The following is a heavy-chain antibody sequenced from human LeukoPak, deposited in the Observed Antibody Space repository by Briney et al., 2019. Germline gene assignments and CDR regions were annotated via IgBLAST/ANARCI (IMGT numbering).Heavy chain of an antibody. CDR3: ARGGYDFWSGSWSKPYYYYMDV. CDR2: MNPNSGNT. Sequence: ASVKVSCKASGYTFISYDINWVRQATGQGLEWMGWMNPNSGNTGYAQKFQGRVTMTRNTSISTAYMELSSLRSEDTAVYYCARGGYDFWSGSWSKPYYYYMDVWGKGTTVTVSS. V-gene: IGHV1-8*01. J-gene: IGHJ6*03. D-gene: IGHD3-3*01. CDR1: GYTFISYD.